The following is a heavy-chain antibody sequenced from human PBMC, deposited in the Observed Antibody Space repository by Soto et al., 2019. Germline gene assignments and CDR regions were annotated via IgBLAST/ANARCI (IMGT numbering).Heavy chain of an antibody. Sequence: QVQLVQSGAEVKKPGSSVRVSCKASGDTFTFYSINWVRQAPGLGLEWMGRINPILSMSNYAQRFQGRVTMTGDKSTSTAYMELSSLRSEDTAMYYCASSYGSGYRAFDYWGQGALVTVSS. V-gene: IGHV1-69*02. CDR1: GDTFTFYS. J-gene: IGHJ4*02. CDR2: INPILSMS. CDR3: ASSYGSGYRAFDY. D-gene: IGHD3-10*01.